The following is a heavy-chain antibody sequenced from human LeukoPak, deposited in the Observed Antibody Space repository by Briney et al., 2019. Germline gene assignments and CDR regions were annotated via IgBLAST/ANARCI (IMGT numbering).Heavy chain of an antibody. Sequence: ASVKVSCKASGYTFTSYGISWVRQAPGQGLEWMGWTSAYNGNTNYAQKLQGRVTMTTDTSTSTAYMELRSLRSDDTAVYYCAGNYYYGSGSSRTMTYYFDYWGQGTLVTVS. D-gene: IGHD3-10*01. CDR1: GYTFTSYG. J-gene: IGHJ4*02. CDR3: AGNYYYGSGSSRTMTYYFDY. V-gene: IGHV1-18*01. CDR2: TSAYNGNT.